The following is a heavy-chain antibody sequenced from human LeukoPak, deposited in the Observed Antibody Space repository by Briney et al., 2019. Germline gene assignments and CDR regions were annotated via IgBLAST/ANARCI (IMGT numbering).Heavy chain of an antibody. CDR1: GASISSYY. J-gene: IGHJ4*02. CDR3: ARHPELYFFDY. D-gene: IGHD3-10*01. V-gene: IGHV4-59*08. CDR2: ISYSGST. Sequence: SETLSLTCTVSGASISSYYWSWIRQPPGKGLEWIGYISYSGSTNYNPSLKSRVTISADTSKHQVSLTLGSVTAADTAVYYCARHPELYFFDYWGQGTLVTVSS.